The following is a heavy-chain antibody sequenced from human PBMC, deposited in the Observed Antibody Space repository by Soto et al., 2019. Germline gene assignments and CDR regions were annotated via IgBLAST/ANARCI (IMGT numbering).Heavy chain of an antibody. CDR3: TRYCSSTSCFSSYYYYGMDV. J-gene: IGHJ6*02. D-gene: IGHD2-2*01. Sequence: GSLRLSCTASGFAFFDYAISFFRQSPVKWLEWVVFIRSKAYGGTTEYAASVKGRFTISRDDSKSIAYLQMNSLKTEDTAVYYCTRYCSSTSCFSSYYYYGMDVWGQGTTVTVSS. CDR2: IRSKAYGGTT. CDR1: GFAFFDYA. V-gene: IGHV3-49*03.